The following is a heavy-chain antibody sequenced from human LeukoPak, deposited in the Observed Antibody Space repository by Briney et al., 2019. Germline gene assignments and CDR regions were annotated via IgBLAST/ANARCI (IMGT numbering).Heavy chain of an antibody. D-gene: IGHD6-19*01. V-gene: IGHV1-69*13. CDR2: IIPIFGTA. J-gene: IGHJ4*02. Sequence: SVKVSCKASGGTFSIYAISWVRQAPGQGLEWMGRIIPIFGTANYAQKFQGRVTITADESTSTAYMELSSLRSEDTAVYYCAREGIYSSGSPLANRDWGQGTLVTVSS. CDR1: GGTFSIYA. CDR3: AREGIYSSGSPLANRD.